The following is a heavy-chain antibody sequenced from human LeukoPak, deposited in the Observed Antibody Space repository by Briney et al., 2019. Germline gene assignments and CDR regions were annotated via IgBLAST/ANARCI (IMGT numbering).Heavy chain of an antibody. CDR2: IYYSGST. CDR1: GGSISSSSYS. J-gene: IGHJ4*02. Sequence: PSETLSLTCTVSGGSISSSSYSWGWIRQPPGKGLEWIGSIYYSGSTYYNPSLKSRVTISVDTSKNQFSLKLSSVTAADTAVYYCARHLRWLQYFDDWGQGTLVTVSS. D-gene: IGHD5-24*01. CDR3: ARHLRWLQYFDD. V-gene: IGHV4-39*01.